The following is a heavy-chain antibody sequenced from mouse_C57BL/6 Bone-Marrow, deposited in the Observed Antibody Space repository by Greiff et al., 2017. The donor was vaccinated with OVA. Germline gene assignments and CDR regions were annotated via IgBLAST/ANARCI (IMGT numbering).Heavy chain of an antibody. J-gene: IGHJ3*01. Sequence: QVQLQQPGAELVRPGTSVKLSCKASGYTFTSYWMHWVKQRPGQGLEWIGVIDPSDSYTNYNQKFKGKATLTVDTSSSTAYMQLSSLTSEDSAVYYCARDDLIYYYGSSYGFAYWGQRTLVTVSA. CDR2: IDPSDSYT. CDR1: GYTFTSYW. V-gene: IGHV1-59*01. CDR3: ARDDLIYYYGSSYGFAY. D-gene: IGHD1-1*01.